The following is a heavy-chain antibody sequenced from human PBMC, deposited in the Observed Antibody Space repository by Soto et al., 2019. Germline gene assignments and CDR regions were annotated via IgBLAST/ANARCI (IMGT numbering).Heavy chain of an antibody. CDR1: GFTFSNFE. J-gene: IGHJ4*02. Sequence: GGSLRLSCVASGFTFSNFEMHWIRQVPGKGLEWVSSISGSSNYIYYADSVKGRFTITRDNARDSMYLQMNSLRAEDTALYHCARGFLESSDSTGAYQEEIWGQGSLVTASS. CDR3: ARGFLESSDSTGAYQEEI. V-gene: IGHV3-21*04. D-gene: IGHD2-8*02. CDR2: ISGSSNYI.